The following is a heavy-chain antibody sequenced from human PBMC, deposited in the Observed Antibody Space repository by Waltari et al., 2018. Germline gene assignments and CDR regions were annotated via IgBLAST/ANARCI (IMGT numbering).Heavy chain of an antibody. V-gene: IGHV1-69*13. J-gene: IGHJ4*02. Sequence: QVQLVQSGAVVKKPGSSVKVSCKASGGTFSSDVISWVRQAPGQGLEWMGGIIPIFGTANYAQKFQGRVTITADESTSTAYMELSSLRSEDTAVYYCARDQGIAVAGTNYFDYWGQGTLVTVSS. D-gene: IGHD6-19*01. CDR1: GGTFSSDV. CDR2: IIPIFGTA. CDR3: ARDQGIAVAGTNYFDY.